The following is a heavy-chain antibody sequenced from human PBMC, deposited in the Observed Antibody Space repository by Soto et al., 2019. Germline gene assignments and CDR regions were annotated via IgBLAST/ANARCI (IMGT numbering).Heavy chain of an antibody. D-gene: IGHD3-10*01. CDR2: IIPIFGTA. Sequence: QVQLVQSGAEVKKPGSSVKVSCKASGGTFSSYAISWVRQAPGQGLEWMGGIIPIFGTANYAQKFQGRVTITADESTSTAYMELSSLRSEDTAVYYCARGARGSGSYSLPYFDYWGQGTLVTVSS. J-gene: IGHJ4*02. CDR1: GGTFSSYA. CDR3: ARGARGSGSYSLPYFDY. V-gene: IGHV1-69*01.